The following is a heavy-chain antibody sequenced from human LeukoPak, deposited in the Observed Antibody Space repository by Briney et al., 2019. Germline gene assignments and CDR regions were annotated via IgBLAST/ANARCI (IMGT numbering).Heavy chain of an antibody. CDR3: VRSVDYNTGPHMMFDY. CDR2: LYHTGIT. J-gene: IGHJ4*02. Sequence: SETLSLTCNVSGGSVTSHYWNWIRRPPGKGLEWIGYLYHTGITKYNPSLKSRVSMSVDTSKNQFFLKVNSVTAADTAVYHCVRSVDYNTGPHMMFDYWGQGSLVTVSS. D-gene: IGHD3-10*01. V-gene: IGHV4-59*02. CDR1: GGSVTSHY.